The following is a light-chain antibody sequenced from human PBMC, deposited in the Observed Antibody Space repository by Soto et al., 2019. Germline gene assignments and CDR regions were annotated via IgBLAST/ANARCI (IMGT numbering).Light chain of an antibody. CDR2: EVS. CDR3: CSYAGSSTFVV. Sequence: QSALTQPASVSGSPGQSITISCTGTSSDVGSYNLVSWYQQHPGKATKLMIYEVSKRHSGVSNRFSGSKAGNTASLTISGLQAEDEADYYCCSYAGSSTFVVFGGGKQLNVL. J-gene: IGLJ2*01. CDR1: SSDVGSYNL. V-gene: IGLV2-23*02.